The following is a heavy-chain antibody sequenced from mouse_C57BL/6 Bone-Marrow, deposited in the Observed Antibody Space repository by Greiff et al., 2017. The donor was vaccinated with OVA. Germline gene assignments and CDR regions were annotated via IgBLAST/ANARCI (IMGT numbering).Heavy chain of an antibody. D-gene: IGHD2-1*01. Sequence: QVQLQQSGAELVKPGASVKLSCKASGYTFTSYWMHWVQPRPGRGLEWIGRIDPTSGGPTYNEKFKSKATLTVDKPSSTAYMQHSSLTSEDSAVYYCARFDGNYEGYFDVWGTGTTVTVST. J-gene: IGHJ1*03. CDR3: ARFDGNYEGYFDV. CDR2: IDPTSGGP. V-gene: IGHV1-72*01. CDR1: GYTFTSYW.